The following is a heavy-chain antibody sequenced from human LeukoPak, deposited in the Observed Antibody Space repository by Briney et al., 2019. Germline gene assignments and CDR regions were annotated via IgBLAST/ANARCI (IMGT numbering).Heavy chain of an antibody. Sequence: ASVKVSCKASGYTFTSYDINWVRQATGQGLEWMGWMNPNSGNTGYAQKFQGRVTMTRNTSISTAYMELSSLRSDDTAVYYCARGVGVLWFGELSSPNWFDPWGQGTLVTVSS. J-gene: IGHJ5*02. CDR3: ARGVGVLWFGELSSPNWFDP. CDR2: MNPNSGNT. D-gene: IGHD3-10*01. CDR1: GYTFTSYD. V-gene: IGHV1-8*01.